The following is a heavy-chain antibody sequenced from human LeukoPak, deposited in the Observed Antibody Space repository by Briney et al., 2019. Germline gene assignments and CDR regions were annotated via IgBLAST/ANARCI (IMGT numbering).Heavy chain of an antibody. V-gene: IGHV3-21*01. Sequence: PGGSLRLSCAASGFTFSSYSMNWVRQAPGKGLEWVSSISSSSSYIYYADSVKGRFTISRDNSKNTLYLQMNSLRAEDTAVYYCAREHPTMASFDYWGQGTLVTVSS. CDR2: ISSSSSYI. CDR3: AREHPTMASFDY. D-gene: IGHD4/OR15-4a*01. CDR1: GFTFSSYS. J-gene: IGHJ4*02.